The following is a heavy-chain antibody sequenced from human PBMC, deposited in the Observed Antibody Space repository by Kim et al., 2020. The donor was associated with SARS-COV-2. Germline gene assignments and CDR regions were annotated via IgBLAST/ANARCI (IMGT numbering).Heavy chain of an antibody. J-gene: IGHJ3*02. D-gene: IGHD2-15*01. CDR2: ISAYNGNT. V-gene: IGHV1-18*01. CDR1: GYTFTSYG. Sequence: ASVKVSCKASGYTFTSYGISWVRQAPGQGLEWMGWISAYNGNTHYAQKLQGRVTMTTDTPTSTAYMELRSLRSDDTAVYYCARDFSRYCSGCSCPHDAFDIWGQGTMVTVSS. CDR3: ARDFSRYCSGCSCPHDAFDI.